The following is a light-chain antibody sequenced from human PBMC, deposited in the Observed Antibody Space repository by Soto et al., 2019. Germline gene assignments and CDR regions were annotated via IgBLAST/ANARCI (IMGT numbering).Light chain of an antibody. J-gene: IGKJ4*01. CDR2: GAS. CDR1: HSVDSN. CDR3: QQYDKWPLT. V-gene: IGKV3D-15*01. Sequence: EIVMTQSPGTLSVSTGQGATLSCRASHSVDSNLAWYQQKPGQAPRLLIFGASTRPTGIPDRFSGSGSGTEFTLTISSLQSEDCAVYYCQQYDKWPLTFGGGTKVEIK.